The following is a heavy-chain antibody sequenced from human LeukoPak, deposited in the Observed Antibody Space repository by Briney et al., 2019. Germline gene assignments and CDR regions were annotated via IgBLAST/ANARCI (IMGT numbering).Heavy chain of an antibody. Sequence: ASVKVSCKVSGYTLTELSMHWVRQAPGKGLEWMGGFDPEDGETIYAQKFQGRVTMTEDTSTDTAYMELSSLRSEDTAVYYCATRLLYGDYVLPIRWGQGTLVTVSS. CDR1: GYTLTELS. CDR2: FDPEDGET. J-gene: IGHJ4*02. D-gene: IGHD4-17*01. V-gene: IGHV1-24*01. CDR3: ATRLLYGDYVLPIR.